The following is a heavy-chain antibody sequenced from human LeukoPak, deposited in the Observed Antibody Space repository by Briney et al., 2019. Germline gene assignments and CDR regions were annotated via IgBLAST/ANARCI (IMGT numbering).Heavy chain of an antibody. CDR3: ASSLLRYFDWLLLP. V-gene: IGHV3-21*01. D-gene: IGHD3-9*01. CDR2: ISSSSSYI. CDR1: GFTFSSYS. J-gene: IGHJ5*02. Sequence: GSLRLSCAASGFTFSSYSMNWVRQAPGKGLEWVSSISSSSSYIYYADSVKGRFTISRDNAKNSLYLQMNSLRAEDTAVYYCASSLLRYFDWLLLPWGQGTLVTVSS.